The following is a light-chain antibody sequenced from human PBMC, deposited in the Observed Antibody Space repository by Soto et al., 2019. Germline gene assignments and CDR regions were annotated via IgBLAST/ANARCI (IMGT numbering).Light chain of an antibody. CDR2: RNN. V-gene: IGLV1-47*01. J-gene: IGLJ2*01. CDR1: SSNIGSNY. Sequence: QSVLTQPPSASGTPGQRVTISCSGSSSNIGSNYVYWYQQLPGTAPKLLIYRNNQRPSVVPDRFSGSKSGTSASLAISGLRSEDEADYYCAAWDDSLQVVFGGGTKVTVL. CDR3: AAWDDSLQVV.